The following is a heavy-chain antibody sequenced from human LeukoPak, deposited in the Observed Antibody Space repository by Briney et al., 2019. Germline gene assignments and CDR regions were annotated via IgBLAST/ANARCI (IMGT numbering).Heavy chain of an antibody. CDR2: IWYDGSNK. V-gene: IGHV3-33*03. Sequence: GGSLRLSCAAPGFTFSSCGMHWVRQAPGKGLEWVATIWYDGSNKYYVDSVKGRFTISRDKSKNTLYLQMNSLRAEDTAVYYCAKGGLRFLENYYYMEVGGKGTTVTVSS. CDR3: AKGGLRFLENYYYMEV. CDR1: GFTFSSCG. J-gene: IGHJ6*03. D-gene: IGHD3-3*01.